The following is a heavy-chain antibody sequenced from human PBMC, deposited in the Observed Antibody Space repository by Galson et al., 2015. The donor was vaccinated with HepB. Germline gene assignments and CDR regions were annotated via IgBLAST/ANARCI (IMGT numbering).Heavy chain of an antibody. Sequence: SLRLSCAASGFTSSDYYMSWTHQAPGKGLEWVSYISSSSSYTNYADSVKGRFTISRYNAKNSLYLQMNSLRAEDTAVYYCARDLYSSSWHFDYWGQGTLVTVSS. CDR2: ISSSSSYT. J-gene: IGHJ4*02. CDR3: ARDLYSSSWHFDY. D-gene: IGHD6-13*01. V-gene: IGHV3-11*06. CDR1: GFTSSDYY.